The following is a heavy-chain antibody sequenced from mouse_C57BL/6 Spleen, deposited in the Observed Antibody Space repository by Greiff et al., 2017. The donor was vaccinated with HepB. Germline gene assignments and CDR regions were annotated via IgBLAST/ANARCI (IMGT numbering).Heavy chain of an antibody. J-gene: IGHJ2*01. CDR3: ARHYGSSYKSYFDY. CDR1: GYTFTSYW. Sequence: QVQLQQPGAELVKPGASVKLSCKASGYTFTSYWMQWVKQRPGQGLEWIGEIDPSDSYTNYNQKFKGKATLTVDTSSSTAYMQLSSLTSEDSAVYYCARHYGSSYKSYFDYWGQGTTLTVSS. CDR2: IDPSDSYT. V-gene: IGHV1-50*01. D-gene: IGHD1-1*01.